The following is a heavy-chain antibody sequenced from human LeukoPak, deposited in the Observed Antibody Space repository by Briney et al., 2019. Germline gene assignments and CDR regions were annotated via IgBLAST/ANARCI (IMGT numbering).Heavy chain of an antibody. CDR1: GFTFDDYA. V-gene: IGHV3-9*01. CDR3: AISAAAKRCFGALFDS. J-gene: IGHJ4*02. CDR2: ISWNSGSI. Sequence: GRSLRLSCAASGFTFDDYAMHWVRHAPGKGLEWVSGISWNSGSIGYADSVKGRFTISRDNAKNSLYLQMNSLRAEDTALYYCAISAAAKRCFGALFDSGGQGTLATVSP. D-gene: IGHD2-15*01.